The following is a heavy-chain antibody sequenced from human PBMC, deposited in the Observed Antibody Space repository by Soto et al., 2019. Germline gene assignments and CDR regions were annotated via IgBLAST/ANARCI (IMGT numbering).Heavy chain of an antibody. CDR2: IYYSGST. CDR3: ARIPKGGIGPWNYCYGMDV. Sequence: KTSETLSLTXTVSGGSISSGDYYWSWIRQPPGKGLEWIGYIYYSGSTYYNPSLKSRVTISVDTSKNQFSLKLSSVTAADTAVYYCARIPKGGIGPWNYCYGMDVWGQGTTVTVSS. V-gene: IGHV4-30-4*01. CDR1: GGSISSGDYY. D-gene: IGHD3-16*01. J-gene: IGHJ6*02.